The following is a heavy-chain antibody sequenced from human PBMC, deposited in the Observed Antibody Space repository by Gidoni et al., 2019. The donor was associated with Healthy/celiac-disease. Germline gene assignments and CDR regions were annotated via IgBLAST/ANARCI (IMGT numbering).Heavy chain of an antibody. CDR3: ARGYYDILTGPSHYYYYGMDV. V-gene: IGHV1-69*01. CDR1: GGTFSSYA. Sequence: QVQLVQSGAEVKKPGSSVKVSCKASGGTFSSYAISWVRQAPGQGLEWMGGIIPIFGTANYAQKFQGRVTITADESTSTAYMELSSLRSEDTAVYYCARGYYDILTGPSHYYYYGMDVWGQGTTVTVSS. D-gene: IGHD3-9*01. J-gene: IGHJ6*02. CDR2: IIPIFGTA.